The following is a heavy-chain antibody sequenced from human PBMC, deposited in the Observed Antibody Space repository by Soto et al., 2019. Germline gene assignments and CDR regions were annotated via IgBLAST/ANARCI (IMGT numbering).Heavy chain of an antibody. CDR2: SYYRSKWYY. V-gene: IGHV6-1*01. CDR3: ARGEQYSGRIFDY. J-gene: IGHJ4*01. CDR1: GDSVSSNSTG. Sequence: SQTLSLTSAITGDSVSSNSTGWSWVRQSPSRGLEWLGRSYYRSKWYYEYAVSVRGRITINPDTSKNQYSLQLNSVTPEDTAVYFCARGEQYSGRIFDYWGQGPLVTVSS. D-gene: IGHD1-26*01.